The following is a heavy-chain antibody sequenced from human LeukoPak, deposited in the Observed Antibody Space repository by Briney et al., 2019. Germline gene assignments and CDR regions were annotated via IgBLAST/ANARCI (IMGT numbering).Heavy chain of an antibody. CDR3: ARVPNRYCSSTSCYHWFDP. CDR1: GFTFSSYA. Sequence: GRSLRLSCAASGFTFSSYAMHWVRQAPGKGLEWVAVISYDGSNKYYADSVKGRFTISGDNSKNTLYLQMNSLRAEDTAVYYCARVPNRYCSSTSCYHWFDPWGQGTLVTVSS. D-gene: IGHD2-2*01. CDR2: ISYDGSNK. J-gene: IGHJ5*02. V-gene: IGHV3-30-3*01.